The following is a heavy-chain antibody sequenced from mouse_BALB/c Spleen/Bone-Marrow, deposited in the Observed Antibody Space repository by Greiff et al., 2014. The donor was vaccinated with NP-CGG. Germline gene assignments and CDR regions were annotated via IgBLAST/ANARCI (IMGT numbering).Heavy chain of an antibody. Sequence: QVQLQQSGAELMKPGASVKISCKATGYTFSSYWIEWVKQRPGHGLEWIGEILPGSGSTNYNEKFKGKATFTADTSSNTAYMQLSILTSEDSAVYYCARSGMSWFAYWGQGTLVTVSA. D-gene: IGHD1-3*01. CDR2: ILPGSGST. CDR3: ARSGMSWFAY. J-gene: IGHJ3*01. CDR1: GYTFSSYW. V-gene: IGHV1-9*01.